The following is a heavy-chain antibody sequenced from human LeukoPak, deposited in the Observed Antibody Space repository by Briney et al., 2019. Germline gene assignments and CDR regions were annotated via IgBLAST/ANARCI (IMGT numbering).Heavy chain of an antibody. CDR2: TYYRSKWYN. CDR3: ARGVGGYDLSFYYYGMDV. CDR1: GDSVSSNSAA. Sequence: SQTLSLTCAISGDSVSSNSAAWNWIRQSPSRGLEWLGRTYYRSKWYNDYAVPVKSRITINPDTSKNQFSLQLNSVTPEDTAVYCCARGVGGYDLSFYYYGMDVWGKGTTVTVSS. V-gene: IGHV6-1*01. D-gene: IGHD5-12*01. J-gene: IGHJ6*04.